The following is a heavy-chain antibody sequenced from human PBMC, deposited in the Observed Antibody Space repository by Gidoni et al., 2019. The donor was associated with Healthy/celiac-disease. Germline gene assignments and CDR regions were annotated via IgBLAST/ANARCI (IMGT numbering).Heavy chain of an antibody. D-gene: IGHD4-17*01. V-gene: IGHV3-30-3*01. CDR1: GFTFSSYA. J-gene: IGHJ4*02. Sequence: QVQLVESGGGVVQPGRSLRLSCAASGFTFSSYAMHWVRQAPGKGLEWVAVISYDGSNKYYADSVKGRFTISRDNSKNTLYLQMNSLRAEDTAVYYCARTGPYGDLPLDYWGQGTLVTVSS. CDR3: ARTGPYGDLPLDY. CDR2: ISYDGSNK.